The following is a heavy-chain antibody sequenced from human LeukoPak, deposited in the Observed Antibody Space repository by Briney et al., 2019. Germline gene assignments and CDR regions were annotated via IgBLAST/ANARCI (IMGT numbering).Heavy chain of an antibody. V-gene: IGHV1-46*01. CDR1: GYTFTSYY. J-gene: IGHJ5*02. D-gene: IGHD3-10*01. CDR3: ARDITMVRGVIINSHNWFDP. Sequence: ASVKVSCKASGYTFTSYYMHWVRQAPGQGLEWMGIINPSGGSTSYAQKFQGRVTMTRDMSTSTVYMELSSLRSEDTAVYYCARDITMVRGVIINSHNWFDPWGQGTLVTVSS. CDR2: INPSGGST.